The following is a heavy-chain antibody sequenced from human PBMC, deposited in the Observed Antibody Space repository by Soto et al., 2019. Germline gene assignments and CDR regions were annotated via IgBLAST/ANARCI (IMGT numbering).Heavy chain of an antibody. Sequence: GGSLRLSCAASGFTFSDYYISWIRQAPGKGLEWVSYISSGGRYTNYADSVKGRFTISRDNAKNSLYLQMNTLRAEDTAVYYCAREGGYYDDSGYYYGPPDYWGQGTLVTVSS. CDR1: GFTFSDYY. CDR3: AREGGYYDDSGYYYGPPDY. CDR2: ISSGGRYT. D-gene: IGHD3-22*01. J-gene: IGHJ4*02. V-gene: IGHV3-11*06.